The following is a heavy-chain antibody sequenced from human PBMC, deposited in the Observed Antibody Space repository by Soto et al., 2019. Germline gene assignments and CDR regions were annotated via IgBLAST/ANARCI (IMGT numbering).Heavy chain of an antibody. CDR2: ISGSGGST. Sequence: GSLRLSCAASGFTFSSYAMSWVRQAPGKGLEWVSAISGSGGSTYYADSVKGRFTISRDNSKNTLYRQMNSLRAEDTAVYYCALRIAAAGTGEYYYYGMDVWGQGTTVTVAS. CDR3: ALRIAAAGTGEYYYYGMDV. V-gene: IGHV3-23*01. D-gene: IGHD6-13*01. J-gene: IGHJ6*02. CDR1: GFTFSSYA.